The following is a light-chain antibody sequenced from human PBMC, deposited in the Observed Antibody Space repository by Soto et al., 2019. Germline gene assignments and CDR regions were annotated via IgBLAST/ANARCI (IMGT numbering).Light chain of an antibody. Sequence: IQMTQSPSSLSASVGDRVTITCQSRQDISNYLNWYQHKPVKDPKLLIFDASNLEPCVPSRFSGSGSGTDFTFTIISLQPEDIATYYCQQYDNLPLTFCGGTTVEIK. CDR3: QQYDNLPLT. J-gene: IGKJ4*01. CDR2: DAS. CDR1: QDISNY. V-gene: IGKV1-33*01.